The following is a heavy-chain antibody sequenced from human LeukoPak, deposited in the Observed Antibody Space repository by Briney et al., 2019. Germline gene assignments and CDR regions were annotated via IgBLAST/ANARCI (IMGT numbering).Heavy chain of an antibody. CDR1: GYTLTELP. D-gene: IGHD6-13*01. Sequence: ASVKVSCKVSGYTLTELPMHWVRQAPGKGLEWMGGFDPEDGETIYAQKFQGRVTMTEDTSTDTAYMELSSLRSEDTAVYYCATAMPYSSSWSWGVYYYGMDVWGQGTTVTVSS. J-gene: IGHJ6*02. CDR2: FDPEDGET. V-gene: IGHV1-24*01. CDR3: ATAMPYSSSWSWGVYYYGMDV.